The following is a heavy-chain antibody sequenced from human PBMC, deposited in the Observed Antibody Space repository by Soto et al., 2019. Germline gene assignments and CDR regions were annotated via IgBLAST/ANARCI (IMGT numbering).Heavy chain of an antibody. D-gene: IGHD4-17*01. CDR3: AKFLIFESLRGAVDY. CDR2: VYDSGKT. V-gene: IGHV4-59*08. Sequence: ETLSLTCSVSGDSIRSYYWSWIRQPPGKGLEWIGYVYDSGKTDYNPSLKSRVTLSTDTSKTQISLKLRSVTAADTAVYYCAKFLIFESLRGAVDYWGQGTLVTVSS. CDR1: GDSIRSYY. J-gene: IGHJ4*02.